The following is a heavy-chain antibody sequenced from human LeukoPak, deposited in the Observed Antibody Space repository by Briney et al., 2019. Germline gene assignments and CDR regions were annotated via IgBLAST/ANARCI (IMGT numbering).Heavy chain of an antibody. D-gene: IGHD1-26*01. Sequence: GESLKISCKGSGYTFTGYYMHWVRQAPGQGLEWMGWINPNSGGTNYAQKFQGRVTMTRDTSISTAYMELSRLRSDDTAVYYCARDSERAGVNWFDPWGQGTLVTVSS. CDR3: ARDSERAGVNWFDP. CDR1: GYTFTGYY. V-gene: IGHV1-2*02. CDR2: INPNSGGT. J-gene: IGHJ5*02.